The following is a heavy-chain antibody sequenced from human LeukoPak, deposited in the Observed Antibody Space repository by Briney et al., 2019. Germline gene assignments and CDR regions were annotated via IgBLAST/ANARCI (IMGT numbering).Heavy chain of an antibody. J-gene: IGHJ3*02. CDR2: ISGGGGRT. D-gene: IGHD3-22*01. CDR3: AKEYYYDSSGYYHGRDAFDI. CDR1: GFTFSSYG. V-gene: IGHV3-23*01. Sequence: GGSLRLSCAASGFTFSSYGMSWVRQAPGKGLEWVSAISGGGGRTYYADSVKGRFTISRDNSKNTLYVQMNSLRAEDTAVYYCAKEYYYDSSGYYHGRDAFDIWGQGTMVTVSS.